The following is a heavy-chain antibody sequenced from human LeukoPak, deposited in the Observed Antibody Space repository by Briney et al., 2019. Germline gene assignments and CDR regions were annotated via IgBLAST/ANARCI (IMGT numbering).Heavy chain of an antibody. Sequence: ASVKVSCKASAYTFTNYGIAWVRQAPAQGLEWMGWISAHNGNTNYAQKLQGRVTMTTDTSTSTAYMELRSLASDDTAVYYCARDGYFDHWGQGTLVTVSS. CDR3: ARDGYFDH. CDR2: ISAHNGNT. CDR1: AYTFTNYG. V-gene: IGHV1-18*01. J-gene: IGHJ4*02.